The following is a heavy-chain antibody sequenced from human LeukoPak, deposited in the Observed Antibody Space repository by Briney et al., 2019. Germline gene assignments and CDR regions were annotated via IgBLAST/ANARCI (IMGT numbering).Heavy chain of an antibody. CDR1: GFTFSSYA. D-gene: IGHD4-23*01. CDR2: ISGSGGNT. V-gene: IGHV3-23*01. CDR3: AREDDYGGNSLFDY. Sequence: GGSLRLSCAASGFTFSSYAMIWVRQAPGKGLEWVSYISGSGGNTYYADSVKGRFTISRDSSKNTLYLQMNSLRAEDTAVYYCAREDDYGGNSLFDYWGQGTLVTVSS. J-gene: IGHJ4*02.